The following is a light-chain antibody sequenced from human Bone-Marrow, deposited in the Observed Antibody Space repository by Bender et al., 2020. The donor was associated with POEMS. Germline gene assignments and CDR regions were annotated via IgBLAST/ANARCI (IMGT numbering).Light chain of an antibody. Sequence: QSVLTQPPSASGTPGQRVTISCSGSSSKFGSYPVNWYQQLPGAAPKLVIFNNSQRPSGVPDRFSCSNSGTSASLAISGLLSDAEADFYCATWDDSLNGWVFGGGTKLTVL. CDR2: NNS. CDR1: SSKFGSYP. J-gene: IGLJ3*02. CDR3: ATWDDSLNGWV. V-gene: IGLV1-44*01.